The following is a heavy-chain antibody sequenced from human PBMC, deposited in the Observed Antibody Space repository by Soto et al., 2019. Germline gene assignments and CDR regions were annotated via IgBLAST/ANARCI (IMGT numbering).Heavy chain of an antibody. V-gene: IGHV2-70*01. Sequence: SGPTLVNPTQTLTLTCTFSGFSLSTSGMCVSWIRQPPGKALEWLALIDWDDDKYYSTSLKTRLTISKDTSKNQVVLTMTNMDPVDTATYYCARGGGGDCHSLRAFEAFDIWGQGTMVTVSS. CDR3: ARGGGGDCHSLRAFEAFDI. D-gene: IGHD2-21*02. CDR2: IDWDDDK. CDR1: GFSLSTSGMC. J-gene: IGHJ3*02.